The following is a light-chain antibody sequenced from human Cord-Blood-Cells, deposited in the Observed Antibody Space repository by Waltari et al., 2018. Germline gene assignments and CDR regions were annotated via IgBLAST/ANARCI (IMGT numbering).Light chain of an antibody. V-gene: IGLV2-23*01. J-gene: IGLJ3*02. CDR3: CSYAGSSTLV. CDR1: SSHVGSYNL. CDR2: EGS. Sequence: QSALTQPASVSGSPGQSITISSTGTSSHVGSYNLVSWYQQHPGKAPKLMIYEGSKRPSGVSNRFSGSKSGNTASLTISGLQAEDEADYYCCSYAGSSTLVFGGGTKLTVL.